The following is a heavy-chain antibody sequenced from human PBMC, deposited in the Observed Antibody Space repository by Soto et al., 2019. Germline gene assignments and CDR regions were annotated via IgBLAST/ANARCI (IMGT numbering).Heavy chain of an antibody. CDR3: AKDRDYGDSFPFDG. CDR2: IFGNGDMT. J-gene: IGHJ4*02. D-gene: IGHD4-17*01. Sequence: EVQLLEAGGGFVQPGGSLRLSCAASGFTFDNYGMSWVRQAPGKGLEWVSAIFGNGDMTYYADSVKGRFTISRDNSKNTLYLQLNNLRAEDMAIYYCAKDRDYGDSFPFDGWGQGTLVTVSS. V-gene: IGHV3-23*01. CDR1: GFTFDNYG.